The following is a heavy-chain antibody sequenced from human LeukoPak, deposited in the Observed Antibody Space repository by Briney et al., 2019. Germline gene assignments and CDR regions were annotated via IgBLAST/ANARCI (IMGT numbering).Heavy chain of an antibody. Sequence: PGGSLRLSCAASGFTFSTFAVHWVRLSPGKGLEWVSSITGSGPYMLYADSVKHRFTTSRDNTKNLLYLEMNSLRAEDTAMYFCVRDVGAVRGEVYFDYWGQGTLVTVSS. CDR2: ITGSGPYM. D-gene: IGHD3-10*01. J-gene: IGHJ4*02. CDR3: VRDVGAVRGEVYFDY. CDR1: GFTFSTFA. V-gene: IGHV3-21*06.